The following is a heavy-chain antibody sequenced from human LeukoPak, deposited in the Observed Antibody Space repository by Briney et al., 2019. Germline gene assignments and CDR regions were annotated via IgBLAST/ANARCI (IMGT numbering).Heavy chain of an antibody. D-gene: IGHD3-3*01. CDR1: GYTFTSYD. CDR3: ARGGGGITIFGVVITYYYYYGMDV. Sequence: ASVKVSCKASGYTFTSYDINWVRQATGQGLEWMGRMNPNSGNTGYAQKFQGRVTMTRNTSISTAYMELSSLRSEDTAVYYCARGGGGITIFGVVITYYYYYGMDVWGQGTTVTVSS. V-gene: IGHV1-8*01. J-gene: IGHJ6*02. CDR2: MNPNSGNT.